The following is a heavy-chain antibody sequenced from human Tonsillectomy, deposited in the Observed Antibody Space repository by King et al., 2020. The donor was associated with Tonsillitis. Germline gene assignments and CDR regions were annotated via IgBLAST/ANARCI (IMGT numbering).Heavy chain of an antibody. Sequence: VQLVESGGGLVQPGGSLKLSCAASGFTFRGSAMHWVRQTFGKGLEWVGRIRSKPNSYATAYAASVKGRFTISRDDSKNTAYLQMNSPKTEDTAVYYCVRVAAPDYGDYGDYWGQGILVTVSS. CDR1: GFTFRGSA. V-gene: IGHV3-73*02. CDR2: IRSKPNSYAT. J-gene: IGHJ4*02. D-gene: IGHD4-17*01. CDR3: VRVAAPDYGDYGDY.